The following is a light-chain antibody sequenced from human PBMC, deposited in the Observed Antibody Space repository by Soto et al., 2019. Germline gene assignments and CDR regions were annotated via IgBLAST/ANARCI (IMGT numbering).Light chain of an antibody. CDR2: EDN. Sequence: NFMLTQPHSVSECPGKTVTISCTRSSGSIASNYVQWYQQRPGSAPTTVIYEDNQRPSGVPDRFSGSIDSSSNSASLIISGLKNEDEADYYCQSDDSSNQRVFGGGTKLTVL. V-gene: IGLV6-57*04. CDR3: QSDDSSNQRV. J-gene: IGLJ3*02. CDR1: SGSIASNY.